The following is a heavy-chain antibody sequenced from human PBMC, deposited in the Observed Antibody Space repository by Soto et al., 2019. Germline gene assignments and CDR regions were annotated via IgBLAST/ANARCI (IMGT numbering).Heavy chain of an antibody. J-gene: IGHJ5*02. Sequence: QVQLVQSGAEVKKPGASVRVSCKASGYTFTSYDIYWVRQATGQGLEWMGWMNPFSGNAVYTQKFQERVTMTRDTSINTAYMEMSGLRSEATAVYYCTRGQGNPWGQGSLVPVSS. CDR3: TRGQGNP. V-gene: IGHV1-8*01. CDR1: GYTFTSYD. CDR2: MNPFSGNA.